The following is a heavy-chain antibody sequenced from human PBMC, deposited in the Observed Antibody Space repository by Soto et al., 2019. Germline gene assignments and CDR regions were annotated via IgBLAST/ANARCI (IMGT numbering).Heavy chain of an antibody. CDR1: GFTFDDHG. J-gene: IGHJ3*01. CDR3: ARDVAEGATKRFSAFDV. D-gene: IGHD1-26*01. V-gene: IGHV3-9*01. Sequence: EVQLVESGGGLVQPGRSLRLSCETSGFTFDDHGMHWVRQAPGKGLEWVSGISWNGNNRAYADSVKGRFDIYRDNGKNRMFLEMNRLRGDDTALYYCARDVAEGATKRFSAFDVWGQGTMVTVSS. CDR2: ISWNGNNR.